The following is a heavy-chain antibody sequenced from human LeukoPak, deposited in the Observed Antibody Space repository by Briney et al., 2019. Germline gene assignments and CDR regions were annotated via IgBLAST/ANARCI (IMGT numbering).Heavy chain of an antibody. CDR3: ARDRYCSAASCYGNLFDY. Sequence: GASVKVSCKASGYTFSGYYMHWVRQAPGQGLEWMGWINPNNGGTKYAQKFQGRVTMTRDTSISTAYMEVSRLRSDDTALYYCARDRYCSAASCYGNLFDYWGQGTLVTVSS. V-gene: IGHV1-2*02. CDR1: GYTFSGYY. D-gene: IGHD2-15*01. CDR2: INPNNGGT. J-gene: IGHJ4*02.